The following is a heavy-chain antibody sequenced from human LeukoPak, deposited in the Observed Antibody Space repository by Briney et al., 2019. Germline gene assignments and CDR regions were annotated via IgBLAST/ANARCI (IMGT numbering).Heavy chain of an antibody. CDR2: INPSGGST. CDR1: GYTFTSYY. V-gene: IGHV1-46*01. Sequence: ASVKVSCKASGYTFTSYYMHWVRQAPGQGLEWMGIINPSGGSTSYAQKFQGRVTMTRDTSTSTVYMELSSLRTEDTAVYYCTREGMGTSFSAWFDPWGQGTLVTVSS. J-gene: IGHJ5*01. D-gene: IGHD1-7*01. CDR3: TREGMGTSFSAWFDP.